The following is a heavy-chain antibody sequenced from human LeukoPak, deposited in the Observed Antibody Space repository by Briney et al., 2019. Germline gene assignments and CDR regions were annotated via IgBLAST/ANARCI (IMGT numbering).Heavy chain of an antibody. Sequence: ASVKVSCKASGYTFTSYYMHWVRQAPGQGLEWMGLINPTGGSTGYAQKFQGRVTMTRDMSTSTVYMELSSLRSEDTAVYYCASDARHYYDSSGELDYWGQGTLVTVSS. J-gene: IGHJ4*02. V-gene: IGHV1-46*01. CDR1: GYTFTSYY. CDR2: INPTGGST. D-gene: IGHD3-22*01. CDR3: ASDARHYYDSSGELDY.